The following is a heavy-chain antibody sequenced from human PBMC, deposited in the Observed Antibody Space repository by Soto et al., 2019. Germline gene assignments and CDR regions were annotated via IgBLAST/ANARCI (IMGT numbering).Heavy chain of an antibody. J-gene: IGHJ4*02. CDR1: GGTFSSYA. CDR3: ARDMGYGSSARCSLFAY. CDR2: IIPIFGTA. D-gene: IGHD2-2*01. Sequence: QVQLVQSGAEVKKPGSSVKVSCKASGGTFSSYAISWVRQAPGQGLEWMGGIIPIFGTANYAQKFQGRVTMTEDKSTSTAYMELSSLRSEGTAVYYCARDMGYGSSARCSLFAYWGQGTLVTVSS. V-gene: IGHV1-69*06.